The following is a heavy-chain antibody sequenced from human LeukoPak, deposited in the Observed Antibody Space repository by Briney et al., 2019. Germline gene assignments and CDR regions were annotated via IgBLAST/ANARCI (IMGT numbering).Heavy chain of an antibody. V-gene: IGHV3-7*01. CDR1: GFTFSSYA. CDR2: IKPDGSEK. J-gene: IGHJ4*02. CDR3: ARDTVGATDY. D-gene: IGHD1-26*01. Sequence: GGSLRLSCAASGFTFSSYAMSWVRQAPGKGLEWVTNIKPDGSEKYYVDSVKGRFTISRDNAKNSLYLQMKSLRAEDTALYYCARDTVGATDYWGQGTLVTVSS.